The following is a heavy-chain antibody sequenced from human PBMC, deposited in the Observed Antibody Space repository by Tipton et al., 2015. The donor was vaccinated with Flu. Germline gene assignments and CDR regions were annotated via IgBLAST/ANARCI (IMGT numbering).Heavy chain of an antibody. CDR1: GFTFDDYA. CDR3: ARKGGNYDYFDF. D-gene: IGHD1-26*01. V-gene: IGHV3-9*01. Sequence: SLRLSCAASGFTFDDYAMQWVRQAPGKGLEWVSGLSWKSGSIGYADSVKGRFTISRDNSKNTLYLQMNSLKVEDTAIYYCARKGGNYDYFDFWGQGTLVTVSS. J-gene: IGHJ4*02. CDR2: LSWKSGSI.